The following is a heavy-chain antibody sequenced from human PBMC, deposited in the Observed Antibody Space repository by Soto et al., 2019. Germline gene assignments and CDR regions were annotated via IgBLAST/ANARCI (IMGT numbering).Heavy chain of an antibody. Sequence: GESLKISCKGSGYSFTSYWIGWVRQMPGKGLEWMGIIYPGDSDTRYSPSFQGQVTISADKSISTAYLQWSSLKASDTAMYYCAKSGNEYSSSSGWFDPWGQGTLVTVSS. CDR3: AKSGNEYSSSSGWFDP. D-gene: IGHD6-6*01. V-gene: IGHV5-51*01. CDR2: IYPGDSDT. CDR1: GYSFTSYW. J-gene: IGHJ5*02.